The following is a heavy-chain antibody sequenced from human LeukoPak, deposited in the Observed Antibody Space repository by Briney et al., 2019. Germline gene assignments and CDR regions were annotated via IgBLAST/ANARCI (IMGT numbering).Heavy chain of an antibody. Sequence: GGSLRLSCAASGFTFSSYGMHWVRQAPGKGLEWMALIHPDGSYIFYADSVKGRFTISRDKSKNTLYLEMNSLRPEDTALYYCAKDYGTSWYLFDYWGQGTLVTVPS. CDR3: AKDYGTSWYLFDY. D-gene: IGHD6-13*01. J-gene: IGHJ4*02. CDR2: IHPDGSYI. V-gene: IGHV3-30*02. CDR1: GFTFSSYG.